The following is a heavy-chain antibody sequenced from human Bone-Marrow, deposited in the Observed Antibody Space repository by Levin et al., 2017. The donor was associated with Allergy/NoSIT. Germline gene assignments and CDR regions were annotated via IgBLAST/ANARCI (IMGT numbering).Heavy chain of an antibody. CDR1: GFTFSNYA. D-gene: IGHD3-16*01. J-gene: IGHJ3*02. CDR3: AKTVWGGDMHAFDM. Sequence: QPGGSLRLSCAASGFTFSNYAMNWVRQAPGKGLEWVSYISASGGRTSYPDSVKGRFTISRDNSRNILHLQLSSLRADDTAVYSCAKTVWGGDMHAFDMWGQGTLVTVSS. V-gene: IGHV3-23*01. CDR2: ISASGGRT.